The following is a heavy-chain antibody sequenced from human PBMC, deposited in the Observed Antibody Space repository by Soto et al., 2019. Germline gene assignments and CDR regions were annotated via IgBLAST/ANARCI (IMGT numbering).Heavy chain of an antibody. Sequence: EGQLVESGGSLVRPGGSLRLSCVGSGFTISSYSMTWVRQAPGKGLECVASISRTGDSIYYADSVKGRFIISRDNAENSLYLQMSSLRVEDTAVYYCASTYGLFDNWGQGTLVAVSS. J-gene: IGHJ4*02. CDR3: ASTYGLFDN. CDR2: ISRTGDSI. V-gene: IGHV3-21*06. CDR1: GFTISSYS. D-gene: IGHD4-17*01.